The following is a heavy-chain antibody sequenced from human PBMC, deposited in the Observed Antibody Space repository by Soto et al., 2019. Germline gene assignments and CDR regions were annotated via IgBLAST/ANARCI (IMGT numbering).Heavy chain of an antibody. V-gene: IGHV4-34*02. Sequence: QVQLQQWGAGLLKPSENLSLTCAVYGGSFSDYYWNWIRQSPGKGLEWIGEITHSGSTNYNPSLKSRVTISVDTSKNQFSLQVTSVTAADTAVYYCARSPTTVTTHAFDFWGQGTMVTVSS. CDR2: ITHSGST. CDR1: GGSFSDYY. J-gene: IGHJ3*01. D-gene: IGHD4-17*01. CDR3: ARSPTTVTTHAFDF.